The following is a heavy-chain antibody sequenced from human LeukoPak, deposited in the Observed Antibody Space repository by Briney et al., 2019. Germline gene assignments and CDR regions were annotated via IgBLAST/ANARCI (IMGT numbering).Heavy chain of an antibody. CDR3: ARHISGSVAFDI. CDR1: GGSIIGHY. V-gene: IGHV4-59*08. CDR2: IYHSGST. Sequence: SETLSLTCSVSGGSIIGHYWSWIRQPPGKGLEWLGYIYHSGSTKYSPSLESRVTISVDTSKNQFSLKVSSVTAADTAMYHCARHISGSVAFDIWGQGTMVTVSS. J-gene: IGHJ3*02. D-gene: IGHD1-20*01.